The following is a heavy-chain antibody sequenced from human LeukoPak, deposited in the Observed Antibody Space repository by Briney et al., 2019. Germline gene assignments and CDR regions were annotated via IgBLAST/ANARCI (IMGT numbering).Heavy chain of an antibody. V-gene: IGHV3-48*01. CDR2: ISSSSSTI. J-gene: IGHJ4*02. D-gene: IGHD3-22*01. CDR3: AKGRENYYDSSDNFDY. Sequence: PGGSLRLSCAAPGFTFSSYSMNWVRQAPGKGLEWVSYISSSSSTIYYADSVKGRFTISRDNSKNTLYVQMNSLRTEDTAVYYCAKGRENYYDSSDNFDYWGQGTLVTVSS. CDR1: GFTFSSYS.